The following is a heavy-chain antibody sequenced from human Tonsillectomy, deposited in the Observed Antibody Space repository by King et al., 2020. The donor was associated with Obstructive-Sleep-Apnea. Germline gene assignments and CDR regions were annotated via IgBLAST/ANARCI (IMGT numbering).Heavy chain of an antibody. CDR2: ISERGDST. Sequence: QLVQSGGGLVQPGGSLRLSCVASGFTFSSFAMSWVRQAPGKGLEWISAISERGDSTYYADSVKGRFTISRDNSKNTLSLKINSLRAEDTAVYFWAIFGFYTDTTDSYTLGDYWGQGTLVTVSS. CDR1: GFTFSSFA. D-gene: IGHD3-22*01. V-gene: IGHV3-23*04. CDR3: AIFGFYTDTTDSYTLGDY. J-gene: IGHJ4*02.